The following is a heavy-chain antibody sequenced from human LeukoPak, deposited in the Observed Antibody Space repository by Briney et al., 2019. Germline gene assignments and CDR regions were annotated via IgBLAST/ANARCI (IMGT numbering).Heavy chain of an antibody. D-gene: IGHD3-10*01. V-gene: IGHV3-66*01. J-gene: IGHJ4*02. CDR2: IYTGGGT. CDR1: GFTVSSIY. CDR3: ARESGSGSRGFDY. Sequence: GGSLRLSCAASGFTVSSIYMNWVRQAPGKGLEWVSVIYTGGGTYYADSVKDRFTISRDNSKNTLYLQMNSLRVEDTAVYYCARESGSGSRGFDYWGQGTLVTVSS.